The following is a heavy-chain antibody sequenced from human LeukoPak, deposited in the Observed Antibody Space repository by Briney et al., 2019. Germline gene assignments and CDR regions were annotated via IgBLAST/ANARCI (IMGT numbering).Heavy chain of an antibody. J-gene: IGHJ4*02. CDR2: IYSGGST. V-gene: IGHV3-66*01. Sequence: PGGSLRLSCAASEFSVGSNYMTWVRQAPGKGLEWVSLIYSGGSTYYADSVKGRFTLSRDNSKNTLYLQMNSLRAEDTAVYYCARGFPPRLYYDSSGYYSYYFDYWGQGTLVTVSS. CDR3: ARGFPPRLYYDSSGYYSYYFDY. D-gene: IGHD3-22*01. CDR1: EFSVGSNY.